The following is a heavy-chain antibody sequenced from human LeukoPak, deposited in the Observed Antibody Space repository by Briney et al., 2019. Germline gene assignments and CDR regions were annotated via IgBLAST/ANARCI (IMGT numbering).Heavy chain of an antibody. CDR2: ISKNGDDT. J-gene: IGHJ4*02. V-gene: IGHV3-64D*06. D-gene: IGHD3-3*01. CDR3: ARRGGIHLEYFDY. CDR1: GFTFSDYP. Sequence: GGSLRLSCSASGFTFSDYPMHWVRQTPGKGLEYVSAISKNGDDTYYADSVKGRFTISRDNSKNTLYLQMSSLRAEDTAVYYCARRGGIHLEYFDYWGQGTLVTVSS.